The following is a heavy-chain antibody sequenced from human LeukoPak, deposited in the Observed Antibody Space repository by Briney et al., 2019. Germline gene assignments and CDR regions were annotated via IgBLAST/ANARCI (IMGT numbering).Heavy chain of an antibody. J-gene: IGHJ4*02. V-gene: IGHV3-23*01. CDR3: ARGHPHGWELYLDY. CDR1: GFTFSSYA. CDR2: ISGSGGST. D-gene: IGHD1-26*01. Sequence: GGSLRLSCAASGFTFSSYAMSWVRQAPGKGLEWVSTISGSGGSTYYADSVKGRFTISRDNSKNTLYLQMNSLRVEDTVVYYCARGHPHGWELYLDYWGQGTLVTVSS.